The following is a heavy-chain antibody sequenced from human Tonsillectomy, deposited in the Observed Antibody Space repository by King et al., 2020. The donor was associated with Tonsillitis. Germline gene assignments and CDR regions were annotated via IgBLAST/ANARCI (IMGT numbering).Heavy chain of an antibody. J-gene: IGHJ5*02. CDR1: GGSISRGGYS. CDR2: IYHSGST. Sequence: QLVESGSGLVKPSQTLSLTCAVSGGSISRGGYSWSWSRQPPGKGREWIGDIYHSGSTYYNPSLKSRVTISVERSTNQFSLKLSSVTAADTAVYYCARMYYYGSGSYYSWFDPWGQGTLSPSPQ. V-gene: IGHV4-30-2*01. D-gene: IGHD3-10*01. CDR3: ARMYYYGSGSYYSWFDP.